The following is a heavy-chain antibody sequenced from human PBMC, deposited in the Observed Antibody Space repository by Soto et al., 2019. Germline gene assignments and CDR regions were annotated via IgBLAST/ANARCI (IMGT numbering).Heavy chain of an antibody. CDR3: ARVYVNLSDP. J-gene: IGHJ5*02. CDR2: IYHSGST. CDR1: GGSISSGGYS. D-gene: IGHD2-8*01. Sequence: SETLCLTCAVSGGSISSGGYSWSWIRQPPGKGLEWIAYIYHSGSTYYSPSLRSRVTISLDRSKNQFSLKLSSVTAADTAVYYCARVYVNLSDPWGQGTLVTVSS. V-gene: IGHV4-30-2*01.